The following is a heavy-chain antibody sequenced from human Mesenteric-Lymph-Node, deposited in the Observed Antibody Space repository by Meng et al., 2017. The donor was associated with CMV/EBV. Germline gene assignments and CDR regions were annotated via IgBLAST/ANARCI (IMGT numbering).Heavy chain of an antibody. CDR3: AKGINWFDP. Sequence: SETLSLTCSVSGGSISSSSYFWGWIRQPPGKGLEWIGSIYYSGNTYYKPSLKSRVTISVDTSKNQFSLKLSSVTPEDTAVYYCAKGINWFDPWGQGSLVTVSS. CDR1: GGSISSSSYF. V-gene: IGHV4-39*01. J-gene: IGHJ5*02. CDR2: IYYSGNT.